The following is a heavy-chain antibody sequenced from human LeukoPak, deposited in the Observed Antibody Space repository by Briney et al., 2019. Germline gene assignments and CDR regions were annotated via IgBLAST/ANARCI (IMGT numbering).Heavy chain of an antibody. J-gene: IGHJ5*02. CDR1: GYSISSGYY. V-gene: IGHV4-38-2*02. D-gene: IGHD4-17*01. CDR2: IYHSGST. CDR3: AREETVMDWFDP. Sequence: PSETLSLTCTVSGYSISSGYYWGWIRQPPGKGLEWIGSIYHSGSTYYNPSLKSRVTISVDTSKNQFSLKLSSVTAADTAVYYCAREETVMDWFDPWGQGTLVTVSS.